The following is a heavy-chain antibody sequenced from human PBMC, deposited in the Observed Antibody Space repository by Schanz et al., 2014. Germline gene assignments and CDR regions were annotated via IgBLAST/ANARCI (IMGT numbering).Heavy chain of an antibody. Sequence: QVQLVESGGGVVQPGGSLRLSCAASGFTFSNYGLHWVRQAPGTGLEWVAFIRYNGINEYYADSVKGRFTISRDNSKNTLYLQMNSLRAEDTAVYYCAKDLPSDYYIAYWGQGTLVTVSS. V-gene: IGHV3-30*02. CDR1: GFTFSNYG. D-gene: IGHD3-22*01. CDR2: IRYNGINE. CDR3: AKDLPSDYYIAY. J-gene: IGHJ4*02.